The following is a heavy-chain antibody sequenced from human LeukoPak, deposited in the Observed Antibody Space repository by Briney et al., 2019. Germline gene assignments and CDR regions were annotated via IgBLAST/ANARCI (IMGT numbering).Heavy chain of an antibody. V-gene: IGHV1-46*01. Sequence: ASVKVSCKASGYTFTSYYMHWVRQAPGQGLEWMGIINPSGGSTSYAQKFQGRVTMTRDMSTSTDYMELRSLRSDDTAVYYCAIKNWFDPWGQGTLVTVSS. J-gene: IGHJ5*02. CDR1: GYTFTSYY. CDR2: INPSGGST. CDR3: AIKNWFDP.